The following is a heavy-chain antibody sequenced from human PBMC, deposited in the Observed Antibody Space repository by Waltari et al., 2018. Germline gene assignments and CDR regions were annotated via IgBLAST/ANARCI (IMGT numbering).Heavy chain of an antibody. D-gene: IGHD3-10*01. Sequence: QVQLVQSGAEVKKPGSSVKVSCKASGGTFSSYAISWVRQAPGQGLEWMGRIIPIFGTANYAQKLQGRVTMTTDTSTSTAYMELRSLRSDDTAVYYCARANGITMVQGRIDYWGQGTLVTVSS. CDR3: ARANGITMVQGRIDY. CDR1: GGTFSSYA. CDR2: IIPIFGTA. J-gene: IGHJ4*02. V-gene: IGHV1-69*05.